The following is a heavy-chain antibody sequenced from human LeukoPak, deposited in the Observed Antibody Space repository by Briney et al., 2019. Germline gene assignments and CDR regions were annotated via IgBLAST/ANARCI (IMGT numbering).Heavy chain of an antibody. J-gene: IGHJ4*02. Sequence: PGGSLRLSCAASGFTFSSYGMHWVRQAPGKGLEWVAVISYDGSNKYYADSVKGRFTISRDNSKNTLYLQMNSLRAEDTAVYYCAKDQVSSLIVVVPAAYDYWGQGTLVTVSS. D-gene: IGHD2-2*01. V-gene: IGHV3-30*18. CDR2: ISYDGSNK. CDR1: GFTFSSYG. CDR3: AKDQVSSLIVVVPAAYDY.